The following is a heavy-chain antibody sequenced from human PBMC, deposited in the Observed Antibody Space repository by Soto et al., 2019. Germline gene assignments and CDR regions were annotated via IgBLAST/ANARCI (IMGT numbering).Heavy chain of an antibody. V-gene: IGHV6-1*01. CDR2: TYYRSKWYK. Sequence: QVQLQQSGPGLVKPSQTLSLTCAISGDSVSSNSAAWNWIRQSPSRGLEWLGRTYYRSKWYKDYEIPFKSRITLTTYTYKNQYSLQLNSVTPEDTAVDYCAGEKKATMDYWGQGTLVTVSS. J-gene: IGHJ4*02. CDR3: AGEKKATMDY. D-gene: IGHD1-26*01. CDR1: GDSVSSNSAA.